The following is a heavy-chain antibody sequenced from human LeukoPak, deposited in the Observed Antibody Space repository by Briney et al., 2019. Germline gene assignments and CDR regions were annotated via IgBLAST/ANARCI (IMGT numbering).Heavy chain of an antibody. V-gene: IGHV4-39*01. CDR1: GGSISSSSYY. CDR2: IYYSGST. J-gene: IGHJ4*02. CDR3: ARAAPVAGTFDY. D-gene: IGHD6-19*01. Sequence: SETLSLTCTVSGGSISSSSYYWGWIRQPPGKGLEWIGSIYYSGSTYYNPSLKSRVTISVDTSKNQFSLKLSSVTAADTAVYYCARAAPVAGTFDYWGQGTLVTVSS.